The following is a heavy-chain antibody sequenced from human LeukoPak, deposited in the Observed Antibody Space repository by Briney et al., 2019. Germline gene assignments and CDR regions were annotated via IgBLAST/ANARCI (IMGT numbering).Heavy chain of an antibody. J-gene: IGHJ4*02. Sequence: KPGGSLRLSCAASGFTFSTYSMHWVRQAPGKGLEWVSSITSSSTNIYYADSVKGRFIISRDNAKNSLYLQMNSLRAEDTAVYYCARSHSYGFWVPFDYWGQGTLVTVSS. D-gene: IGHD5-18*01. V-gene: IGHV3-21*01. CDR3: ARSHSYGFWVPFDY. CDR2: ITSSSTNI. CDR1: GFTFSTYS.